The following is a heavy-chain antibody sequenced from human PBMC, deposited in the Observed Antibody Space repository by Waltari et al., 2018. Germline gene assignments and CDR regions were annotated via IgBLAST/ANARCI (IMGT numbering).Heavy chain of an antibody. CDR2: IYTSGST. D-gene: IGHD3-22*01. CDR3: ARGYYYDSSGFSALDI. Sequence: QVQLQESGPGLVKPSETLSLTCTVSGGSISSYYWSWIRQPAGKGLEWIGRIYTSGSTNYNPSLKSRVTMSVDTSKNQFSLKLSSVTAADTAVYYCARGYYYDSSGFSALDIWGQGTMVTVSS. J-gene: IGHJ3*02. V-gene: IGHV4-4*07. CDR1: GGSISSYY.